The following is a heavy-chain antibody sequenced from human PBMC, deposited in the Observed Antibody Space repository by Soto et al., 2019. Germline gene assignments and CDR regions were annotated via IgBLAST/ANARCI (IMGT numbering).Heavy chain of an antibody. CDR3: ARGLQPIVGATTGLAFDI. V-gene: IGHV4-34*01. CDR2: INHSGGT. D-gene: IGHD1-26*01. J-gene: IGHJ3*02. CDR1: NGNFCGYY. Sequence: PSESLCLNCPVYNGNFCGYYLSWISKPPGKELEWIGEINHSGGTNYNPSLKSRVTISVDTSKNQFSLKLSSVTAADTAVYYCARGLQPIVGATTGLAFDIWGQGTMVTVSS.